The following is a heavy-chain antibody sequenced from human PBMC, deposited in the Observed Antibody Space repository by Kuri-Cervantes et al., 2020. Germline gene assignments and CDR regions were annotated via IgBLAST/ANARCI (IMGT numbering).Heavy chain of an antibody. CDR1: GYTFTPYG. J-gene: IGHJ5*02. CDR2: ISAFDGKT. Sequence: ASVNVSCKASGYTFTPYGISWVRQAPGQGLEGMGWISAFDGKTKFAQRLQGRVTMTTDTSTSTAYMELRSLTSDDTAMYYCARDMIAVRPGWFDPWGQGTLVTVSS. CDR3: ARDMIAVRPGWFDP. V-gene: IGHV1-18*01. D-gene: IGHD6-6*01.